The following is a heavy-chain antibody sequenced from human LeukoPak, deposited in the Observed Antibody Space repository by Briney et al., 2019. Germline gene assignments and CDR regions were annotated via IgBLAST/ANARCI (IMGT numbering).Heavy chain of an antibody. CDR3: ARDIGDSSGYYYGFDY. J-gene: IGHJ4*02. Sequence: ASVKVSCKASGYTFTSYDINWVRQATGQGLEWMGWINPNSGGTNYAQKFQGRVTMTRDTSISTAYMELSRLRSDDTAVYYCARDIGDSSGYYYGFDYWGQGTLVTVSS. V-gene: IGHV1-2*02. CDR2: INPNSGGT. CDR1: GYTFTSYD. D-gene: IGHD3-22*01.